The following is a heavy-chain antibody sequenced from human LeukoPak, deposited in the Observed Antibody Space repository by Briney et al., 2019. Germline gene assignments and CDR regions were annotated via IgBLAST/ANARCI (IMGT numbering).Heavy chain of an antibody. CDR1: GFTFSGHN. Sequence: GGSLRLSCAASGFTFSGHNMNWVRQAPGKGLEWISFVSISSGTIYYADSVNGRFRISRDNAKSSLDLEMNSLRAEDTAVYYCARDGGGSYSTRYMDVWGKGTTVTVSS. J-gene: IGHJ6*03. D-gene: IGHD1-26*01. V-gene: IGHV3-48*04. CDR3: ARDGGGSYSTRYMDV. CDR2: VSISSGTI.